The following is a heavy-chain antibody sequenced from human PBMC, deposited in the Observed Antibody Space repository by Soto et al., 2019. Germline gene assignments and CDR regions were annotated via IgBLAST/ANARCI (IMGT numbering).Heavy chain of an antibody. V-gene: IGHV1-69*06. D-gene: IGHD3-22*01. CDR3: ARDYYDSSGYYQVFDY. Sequence: SVKVSCKASGGTFSSYAISWVRQAPGQGLEWMGGIIPIFDTANYAQKFQGRVTITADKSTSTAYMELSSLRSEDTAVYYCARDYYDSSGYYQVFDYWGQGTLVTVSS. CDR1: GGTFSSYA. J-gene: IGHJ4*02. CDR2: IIPIFDTA.